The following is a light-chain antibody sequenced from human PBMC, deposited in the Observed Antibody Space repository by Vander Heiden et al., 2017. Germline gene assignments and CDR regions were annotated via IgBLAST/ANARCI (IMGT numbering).Light chain of an antibody. J-gene: IGKJ1*01. CDR2: WAS. V-gene: IGKV4-1*01. CDR1: QSVLSSSNNKNY. Sequence: DIVMTQSPDSLSVSLGESATINCKSSQSVLSSSNNKNYLAWYQQKPGQPPKLLIYWASTREFGVPDRISGSGSGTDFTLTISSLQAEDVAVYYCQQYNSTPGWTFGQGTKVEIK. CDR3: QQYNSTPGWT.